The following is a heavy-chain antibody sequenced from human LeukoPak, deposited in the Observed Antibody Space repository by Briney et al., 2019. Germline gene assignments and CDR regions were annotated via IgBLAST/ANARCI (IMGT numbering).Heavy chain of an antibody. CDR3: ARDADIVATIEVLGY. D-gene: IGHD5-12*01. CDR2: ISYDGSNK. V-gene: IGHV3-30*04. CDR1: GFTFSSYA. J-gene: IGHJ4*02. Sequence: GGSLRLSCAASGFTFSSYAMHWVRQAPGKGLEWVAVISYDGSNKYYADSVKGRFTISRDNSKNTLYLQMNSLRAEDTAVYYCARDADIVATIEVLGYWGQGTLVTVSS.